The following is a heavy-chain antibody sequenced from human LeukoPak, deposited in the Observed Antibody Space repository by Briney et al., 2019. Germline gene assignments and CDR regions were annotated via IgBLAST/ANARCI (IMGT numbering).Heavy chain of an antibody. CDR3: ARVDTAMVGYFDY. V-gene: IGHV4-59*01. J-gene: IGHJ4*02. CDR2: IYYSGST. D-gene: IGHD5-18*01. Sequence: PLETLSLTCTVSGGSISSYYWSWIRQPPGKGLEWIGYIYYSGSTNYNPSLKSRVTISVDTSKNQFSLKLSSVTAADTAVYYCARVDTAMVGYFDYWGQGTLVTVSS. CDR1: GGSISSYY.